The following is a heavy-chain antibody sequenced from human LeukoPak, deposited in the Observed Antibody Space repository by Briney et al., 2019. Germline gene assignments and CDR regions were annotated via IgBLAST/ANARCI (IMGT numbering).Heavy chain of an antibody. J-gene: IGHJ4*02. CDR1: GGSISSGDYY. D-gene: IGHD3-22*01. V-gene: IGHV4-30-4*01. Sequence: SETLSLTCTVSGGSISSGDYYWSWIRQPPGKGLEWIGYIYYSGSTYYNPSLKSRVTISVATSKNQFSLKLSSVTAADTAVYYCARLVKYYYNSSGYLDYWGQGTLVTVSS. CDR3: ARLVKYYYNSSGYLDY. CDR2: IYYSGST.